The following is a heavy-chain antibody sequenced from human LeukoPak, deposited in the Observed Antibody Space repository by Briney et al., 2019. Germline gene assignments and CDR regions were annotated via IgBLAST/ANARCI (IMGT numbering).Heavy chain of an antibody. D-gene: IGHD3-3*01. J-gene: IGHJ4*02. Sequence: GGSLRLSCAASGFTFSSYSMNWVRQAPGKGLEWVSSMSSSSSYIYYADSVNGRFTISRDNAKNSLYLQMNSMRAEDTAVYYCARSMKYYDFWSGYDFDYWGQGTLVTVSS. CDR3: ARSMKYYDFWSGYDFDY. CDR1: GFTFSSYS. V-gene: IGHV3-21*01. CDR2: MSSSSSYI.